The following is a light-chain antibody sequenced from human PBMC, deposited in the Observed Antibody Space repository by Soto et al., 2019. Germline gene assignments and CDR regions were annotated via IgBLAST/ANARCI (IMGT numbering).Light chain of an antibody. CDR2: GHS. V-gene: IGLV1-40*01. CDR1: NSNIGAGYG. J-gene: IGLJ2*01. CDR3: QSYDSGLSGLI. Sequence: QPVLTQPPSVSGAPGQRVTIACSGSNSNIGAGYGVHRYRHFPGEAPKLLLSGHSHRPSGVPDRFSGSKSGTSASLVITGLQAEDEADYYCQSYDSGLSGLIFAAGTKLTVL.